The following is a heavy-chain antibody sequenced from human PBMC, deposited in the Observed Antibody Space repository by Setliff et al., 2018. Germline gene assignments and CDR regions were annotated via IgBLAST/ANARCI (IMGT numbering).Heavy chain of an antibody. V-gene: IGHV4-39*01. CDR3: ARHKSNGSGSYPSLYMDV. D-gene: IGHD3-10*01. Sequence: SETLSLTCRVSGGSISSGNYYWGLIRQPPGKGLEWVATIYYSGSTYSSPSLKSRLIISVDAPDNQFSLKLSSVTAADTAVYYCARHKSNGSGSYPSLYMDVWGKGIMVTVSS. CDR1: GGSISSGNYY. J-gene: IGHJ6*03. CDR2: IYYSGST.